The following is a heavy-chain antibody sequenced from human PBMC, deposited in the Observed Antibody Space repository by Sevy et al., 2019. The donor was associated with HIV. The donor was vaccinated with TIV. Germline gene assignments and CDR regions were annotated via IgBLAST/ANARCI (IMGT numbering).Heavy chain of an antibody. Sequence: GGSLRLSCSASGFSFSSYTMNWVRQAPGKGLEWVSCISSSSSYIYYADSVKGRFTISRDNAKNSLYLQMNSLRAEDTAVYYCARCGGRLSSSWSDYWGQGTLVTVSS. J-gene: IGHJ4*02. CDR3: ARCGGRLSSSWSDY. V-gene: IGHV3-21*01. CDR2: ISSSSSYI. D-gene: IGHD6-13*01. CDR1: GFSFSSYT.